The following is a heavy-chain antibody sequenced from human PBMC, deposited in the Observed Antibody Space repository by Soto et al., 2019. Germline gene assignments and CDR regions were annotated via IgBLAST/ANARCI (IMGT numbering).Heavy chain of an antibody. D-gene: IGHD6-19*01. V-gene: IGHV6-1*01. CDR1: GDSVSSISAA. CDR3: ARTSGYFDS. Sequence: SQTLSLTCAISGDSVSSISAAWNWIRQSPSRGLGWLGRTYYRSKWYNEYEVSVRSRIAINPDTSRNQFSLQLDSVTPEDTAVYYCARTSGYFDSWGQGSLVTVPQ. J-gene: IGHJ4*02. CDR2: TYYRSKWYN.